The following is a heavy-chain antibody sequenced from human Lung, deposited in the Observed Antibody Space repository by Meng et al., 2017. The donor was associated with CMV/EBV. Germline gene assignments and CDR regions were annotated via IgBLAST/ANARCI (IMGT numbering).Heavy chain of an antibody. J-gene: IGHJ4*02. CDR1: GITLSTYS. Sequence: GGSXRLXXAASGITLSTYSMSWVRQAPGKGLEWVSSISRSGSYEYYADSVKGRFAISRDNAKNSLYLQMNSLRVEDTAVYYCARVRQGVADHYFDYWGQGXLVTVSS. CDR2: ISRSGSYE. D-gene: IGHD2-21*01. V-gene: IGHV3-21*01. CDR3: ARVRQGVADHYFDY.